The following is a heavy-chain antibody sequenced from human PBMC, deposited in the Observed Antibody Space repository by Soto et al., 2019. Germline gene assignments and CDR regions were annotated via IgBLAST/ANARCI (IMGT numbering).Heavy chain of an antibody. Sequence: QLQLQESGPGLVKPSETLSLTCTVSGGSISSSSYYWGWIRQPPGKGLEWIGSIYYSGSTYYNPSLKSRVTISVGTSKTQFSLKLSSVTAADTAVYYCARHGRWLPLFGGNSFDYWGQGTLVTVSS. J-gene: IGHJ4*02. CDR2: IYYSGST. V-gene: IGHV4-39*01. D-gene: IGHD5-12*01. CDR1: GGSISSSSYY. CDR3: ARHGRWLPLFGGNSFDY.